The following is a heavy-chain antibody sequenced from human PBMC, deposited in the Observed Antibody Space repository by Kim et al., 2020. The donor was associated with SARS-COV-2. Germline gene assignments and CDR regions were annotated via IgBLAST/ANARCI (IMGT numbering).Heavy chain of an antibody. V-gene: IGHV3-30*02. CDR3: ANFGYGSGSYSVYGMDV. J-gene: IGHJ6*02. D-gene: IGHD3-10*01. Sequence: VKGRFTISGDNSKSTMYLQMNSLMVEDTAVYYCANFGYGSGSYSVYGMDVWGQGTTVTVSS.